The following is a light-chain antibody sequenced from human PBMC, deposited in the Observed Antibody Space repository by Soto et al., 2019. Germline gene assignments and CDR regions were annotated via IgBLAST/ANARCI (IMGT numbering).Light chain of an antibody. Sequence: EIVLTQSPATLSLSPGERATLSCRASQCVSSYLAWYQQKPGQAPRLLIYDASNRATGIPARFSGSGPGTYFTLTSSSLEPEDFAVYYCQPRCNSNTFGGGTKVEIK. J-gene: IGKJ4*02. V-gene: IGKV3D-11*01. CDR1: QCVSSY. CDR3: QPRCNSNT. CDR2: DAS.